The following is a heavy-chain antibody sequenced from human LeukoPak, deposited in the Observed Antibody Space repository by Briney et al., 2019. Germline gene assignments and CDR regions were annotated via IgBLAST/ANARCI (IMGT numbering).Heavy chain of an antibody. CDR2: ISSSGSTI. J-gene: IGHJ4*02. D-gene: IGHD6-19*01. Sequence: GGSLRLSCAASGFTFSSYEMNWVRQAPGKGLEWVSYISSSGSTIYYADSVKGRFTISRDNAKNPLYLQMNSLRAEDTAVYYCARDPPYSSGWGDYFDYWGQGTLVTVSS. V-gene: IGHV3-48*03. CDR3: ARDPPYSSGWGDYFDY. CDR1: GFTFSSYE.